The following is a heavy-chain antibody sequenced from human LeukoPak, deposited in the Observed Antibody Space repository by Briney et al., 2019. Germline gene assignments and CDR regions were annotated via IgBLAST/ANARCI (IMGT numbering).Heavy chain of an antibody. CDR1: GYTFTGYY. D-gene: IGHD3-22*01. J-gene: IGHJ4*02. CDR2: INPNSGGT. V-gene: IGHV1-2*02. CDR3: AIATYYYDSSALPRGAFDY. Sequence: GASVKVSCKASGYTFTGYYMHWVRQAPGQGLEWMGWINPNSGGTNYAQKFQGRVTMTRDTSISTAYMELSRLRSDDTAVYYCAIATYYYDSSALPRGAFDYWGQGTLVTVSS.